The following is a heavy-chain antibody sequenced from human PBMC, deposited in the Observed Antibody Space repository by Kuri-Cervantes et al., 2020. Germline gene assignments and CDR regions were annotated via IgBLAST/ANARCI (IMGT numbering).Heavy chain of an antibody. CDR3: AKDRGGYSGLDY. Sequence: ETLSLTCAASGFKFHEYTMHWVRQAPGQALEWVSLINWAGNDIYYGDSVKGRFTISRDDSRNSLYLQMNSLRTEDTALYYCAKDRGGYSGLDYWGQGTLVTVSS. CDR1: GFKFHEYT. CDR2: INWAGNDI. D-gene: IGHD2-15*01. V-gene: IGHV3-43*01. J-gene: IGHJ4*02.